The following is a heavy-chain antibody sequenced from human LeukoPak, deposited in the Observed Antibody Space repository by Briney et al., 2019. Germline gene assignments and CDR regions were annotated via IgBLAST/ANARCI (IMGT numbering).Heavy chain of an antibody. D-gene: IGHD3-3*01. V-gene: IGHV1-18*01. Sequence: GASVTVSCKASGYTFTSYGISWVRQAPGQGLEWMGWISAYNGNTNYAQKLQGRVTMTTDTSTSTAYMELRSLRSDDTAVYYCARDAPSYDFWSGYLAGWFDPWGQGTLVTVSS. CDR2: ISAYNGNT. J-gene: IGHJ5*02. CDR3: ARDAPSYDFWSGYLAGWFDP. CDR1: GYTFTSYG.